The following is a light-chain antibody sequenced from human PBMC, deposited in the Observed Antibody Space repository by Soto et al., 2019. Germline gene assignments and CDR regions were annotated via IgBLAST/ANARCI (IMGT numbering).Light chain of an antibody. J-gene: IGKJ1*01. V-gene: IGKV3-20*01. CDR2: GAS. CDR1: LSVSSTY. CDR3: QDYGSSRT. Sequence: EVVLTQSPDTLSLSPGERATLSCRATLSVSSTYLAWYQQKPGQAPRLLIYGASRRATGIPDRFSGSGSGTDFSLTITRLEPDDFAVYYCQDYGSSRTFGQGTKVDIK.